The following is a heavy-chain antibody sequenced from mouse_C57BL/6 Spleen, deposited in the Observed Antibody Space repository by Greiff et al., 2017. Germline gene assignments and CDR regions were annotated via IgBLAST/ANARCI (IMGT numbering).Heavy chain of an antibody. CDR1: GYTFTSYW. J-gene: IGHJ1*03. CDR2: IHPNSGTT. Sequence: QVQLQQPGAELVKPGASVKLSCKASGYTFTSYWMHWVKQRPGQGLEWIGMIHPNSGTTSYNQKFKGKATLTVDQSSSTAYMQLNSLTSEDSAVYYCARAYGSSYRYFDVWGTGTTVTVSS. D-gene: IGHD1-1*01. CDR3: ARAYGSSYRYFDV. V-gene: IGHV1-64*01.